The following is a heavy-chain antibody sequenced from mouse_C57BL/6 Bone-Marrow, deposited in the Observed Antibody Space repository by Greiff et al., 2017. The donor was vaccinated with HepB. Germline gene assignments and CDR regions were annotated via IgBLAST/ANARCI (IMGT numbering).Heavy chain of an antibody. V-gene: IGHV1-63*01. CDR2: IYPGGGYT. D-gene: IGHD1-1*01. CDR1: GYTFTNYW. Sequence: VQLQQSGAELVRPGTSVKMSCKASGYTFTNYWIGWAKQRPGHGLEWIGDIYPGGGYTNYTEKFKGKATLTADQSSSTAYMQFSSLTSEDSAIYYCASYGSSRYYAMDYWGQGTPVTVSS. J-gene: IGHJ4*01. CDR3: ASYGSSRYYAMDY.